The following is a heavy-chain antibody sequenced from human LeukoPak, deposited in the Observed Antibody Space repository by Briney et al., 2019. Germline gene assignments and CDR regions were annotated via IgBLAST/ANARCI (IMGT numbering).Heavy chain of an antibody. Sequence: PSETLSLTCAVYGGSFSGYYWTLIRQTPGKGLEWIGEISHTGLTGSNPSLKSRVTIFVDSSKKQFSLRMTSVTAADTGIYYCARVPDITARPCDTWGPGTLVTVSS. D-gene: IGHD1-1*01. V-gene: IGHV4-34*01. CDR3: ARVPDITARPCDT. J-gene: IGHJ5*02. CDR1: GGSFSGYY. CDR2: ISHTGLT.